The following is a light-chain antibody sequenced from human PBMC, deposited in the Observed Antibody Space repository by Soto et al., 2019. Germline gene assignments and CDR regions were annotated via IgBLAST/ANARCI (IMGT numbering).Light chain of an antibody. CDR1: QSVSSY. CDR3: QQRSNWPST. V-gene: IGKV3-11*01. Sequence: EIVLTQSPATLSLSPGERATLSCRASQSVSSYLAWYHQKPGRAPRLLIYDASTRATGIPARFSGSGSGTDFTLTISSLEPEDFAVYFCQQRSNWPSTFGGGTKVEI. J-gene: IGKJ4*01. CDR2: DAS.